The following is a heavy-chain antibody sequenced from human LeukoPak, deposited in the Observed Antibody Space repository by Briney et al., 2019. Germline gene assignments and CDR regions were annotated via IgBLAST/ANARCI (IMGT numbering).Heavy chain of an antibody. CDR2: ISSSSGYI. J-gene: IGHJ4*02. CDR1: GFTFSSYS. Sequence: GGSLRLSCAASGFTFSSYSMNWVRQAPGKGLEWVSSISSSSGYIYYADSVKGRFTISRGNAKNSLYLEMNSLRAEDTAVYYCARDRIAVAATETSFDYWGQGTLVTVSS. CDR3: ARDRIAVAATETSFDY. V-gene: IGHV3-21*01. D-gene: IGHD6-19*01.